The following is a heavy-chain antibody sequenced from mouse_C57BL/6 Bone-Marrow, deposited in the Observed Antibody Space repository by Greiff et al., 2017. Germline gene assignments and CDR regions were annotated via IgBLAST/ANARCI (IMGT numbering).Heavy chain of an antibody. CDR1: GYTFTSYW. V-gene: IGHV1-64*01. Sequence: QVQLKQPGAELVKPGASVKLSCKASGYTFTSYWMHWVKQRPGQGLEWIGMIHPNSGSTNYNEKFKIKATLTVDKSSSTAYMQLSSLTSEDSAVYYCARSGACFAYWGQGTLVTVSA. D-gene: IGHD3-1*01. J-gene: IGHJ3*01. CDR2: IHPNSGST. CDR3: ARSGACFAY.